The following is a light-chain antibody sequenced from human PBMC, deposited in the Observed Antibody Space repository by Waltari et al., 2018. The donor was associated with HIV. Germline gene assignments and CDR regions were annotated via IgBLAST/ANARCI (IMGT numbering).Light chain of an antibody. V-gene: IGKV1-16*01. CDR1: RAIGRS. CDR3: QQYDDLPRT. Sequence: IQMAQTPASLSASIGDRVTITCRSSRAIGRSLAWFQQKPGQSPMALLYGTSILHTGVPARFNGSRSGTEFALTIANLEAGDFGTYYCQQYDDLPRTFGGGT. J-gene: IGKJ4*01. CDR2: GTS.